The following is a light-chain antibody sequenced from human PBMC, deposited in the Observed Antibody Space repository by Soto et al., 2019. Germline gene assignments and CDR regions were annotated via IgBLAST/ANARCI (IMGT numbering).Light chain of an antibody. CDR2: GAS. J-gene: IGKJ1*01. Sequence: EIALAQSPATLSVSPGDLATPCCRASQSVSTDLAWYQQKPGQAPRLLIFGASTRATGIPARFSGSGSGTEFILTISSLQSGDSAVYYCHQYNYWPPETLGQGTKVDIK. V-gene: IGKV3-15*01. CDR3: HQYNYWPPET. CDR1: QSVSTD.